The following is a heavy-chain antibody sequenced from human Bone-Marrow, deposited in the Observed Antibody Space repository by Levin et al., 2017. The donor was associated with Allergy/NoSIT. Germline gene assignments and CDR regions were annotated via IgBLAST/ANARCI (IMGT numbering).Heavy chain of an antibody. D-gene: IGHD2-15*01. CDR2: INHSGST. J-gene: IGHJ4*02. CDR1: GGSFSGYY. V-gene: IGHV4-34*01. CDR3: AREDIVVVVDTTVFDY. Sequence: SETLSLTCAVYGGSFSGYYWSWIRQPPGKGLEWIGEINHSGSTNYNPSLKSRVTISVDTSKNQFSLNFRSFTAAETDVYYCAREDIVVVVDTTVFDYWGQGTLVTVSS.